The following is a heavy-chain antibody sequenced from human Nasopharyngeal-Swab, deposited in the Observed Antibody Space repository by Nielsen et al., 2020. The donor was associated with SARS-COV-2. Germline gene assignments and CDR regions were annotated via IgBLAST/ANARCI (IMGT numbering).Heavy chain of an antibody. CDR3: AKVLGPMVRGVIGYFDY. D-gene: IGHD3-10*01. V-gene: IGHV3-9*01. CDR2: ISWNSGSI. J-gene: IGHJ4*02. Sequence: WIRQPPGKGLEWVSGISWNSGSIGYADSVKGRFTISRDNAKNSVYLQMNSLRAEDTALYYCAKVLGPMVRGVIGYFDYWGQGTLVTVSS.